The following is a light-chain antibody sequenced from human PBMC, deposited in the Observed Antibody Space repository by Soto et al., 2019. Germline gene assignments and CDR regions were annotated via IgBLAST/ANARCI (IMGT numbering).Light chain of an antibody. CDR2: TTS. V-gene: IGKV1D-12*01. CDR3: QQANSFPLT. J-gene: IGKJ4*01. Sequence: DIQVTQSPSSVSASVGDRVTITCRASQDINNWLAWYQQKPGKAPKLLIYTTSNLQSGVPSRFSGSGSGTDFTLTISSLQPEDFATYYCQQANSFPLTFRGGTKVEIK. CDR1: QDINNW.